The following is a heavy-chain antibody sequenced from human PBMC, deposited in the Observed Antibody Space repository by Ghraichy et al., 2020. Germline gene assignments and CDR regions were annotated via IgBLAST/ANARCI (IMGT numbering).Heavy chain of an antibody. Sequence: SQTLSLTCTVSGGSISSYYWSWIRQPPGKGLEWIGYIYYSGSTNYNPSLKSRVTISVDTSKNQFSLKLSSVTAADTAVYYCARGGSYYGSDYWGQGTLVTVSS. V-gene: IGHV4-59*01. J-gene: IGHJ4*02. CDR2: IYYSGST. D-gene: IGHD1-26*01. CDR3: ARGGSYYGSDY. CDR1: GGSISSYY.